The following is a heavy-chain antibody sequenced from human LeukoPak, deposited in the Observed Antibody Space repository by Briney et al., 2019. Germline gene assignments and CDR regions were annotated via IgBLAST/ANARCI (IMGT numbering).Heavy chain of an antibody. CDR2: IIPIFGTA. V-gene: IGHV1-69*13. Sequence: GASVKVSCKASGGTFSSYAISWVRQAPGQGLEWMGGIIPIFGTANYAQKFQGRVTITADDSTSTAYMELSSLRSEDTAVYYCARDRPSAAAYYFDYWGQGTLVTVSS. D-gene: IGHD6-13*01. CDR3: ARDRPSAAAYYFDY. J-gene: IGHJ4*02. CDR1: GGTFSSYA.